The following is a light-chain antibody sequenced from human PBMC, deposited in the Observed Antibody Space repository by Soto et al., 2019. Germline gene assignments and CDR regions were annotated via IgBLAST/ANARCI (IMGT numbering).Light chain of an antibody. CDR2: EAA. CDR1: SNDIGANNY. J-gene: IGLJ2*01. Sequence: QSVLTQPASVSGSPGQSITISCTGTSNDIGANNYVSWYQHHPGKAPKILIYEAANRPSGVSHRLSGSKSANTAALTISGLQAEDEADYFCTSYTSTSTLVFGGGTKLTVL. V-gene: IGLV2-14*01. CDR3: TSYTSTSTLV.